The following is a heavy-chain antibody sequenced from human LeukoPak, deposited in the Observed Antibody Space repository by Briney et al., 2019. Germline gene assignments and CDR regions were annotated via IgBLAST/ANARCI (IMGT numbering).Heavy chain of an antibody. CDR1: GGSISSSSYY. V-gene: IGHV4-61*05. CDR3: AQGYCSSSTCSVGPFDY. D-gene: IGHD2-2*01. CDR2: VYYSGST. Sequence: SETLSLTCTVSGGSISSSSYYWGWIRQPPGKGLEWLGYVYYSGSTHYNPSLSSRVTISVDTSKNQFSLKLSSVTAADTAVYYCAQGYCSSSTCSVGPFDYWGQGTLVTVSS. J-gene: IGHJ4*02.